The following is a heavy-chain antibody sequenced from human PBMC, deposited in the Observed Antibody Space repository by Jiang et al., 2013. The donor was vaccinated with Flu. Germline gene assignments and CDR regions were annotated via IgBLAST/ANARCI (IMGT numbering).Heavy chain of an antibody. D-gene: IGHD3-3*01. J-gene: IGHJ6*02. CDR3: ARANQVFWRANYGMDV. Sequence: QLVESGAEVKKPGASVKVSCKASGYTFTSYDINWVRQATGQGLEWMGWMNPNSGNTGYAQKFQGRVTMTRNTSISTAYMELSSLRSEDTAVYYCARANQVFWRANYGMDVWGQGTTVTVSS. CDR1: GYTFTSYD. CDR2: MNPNSGNT. V-gene: IGHV1-8*01.